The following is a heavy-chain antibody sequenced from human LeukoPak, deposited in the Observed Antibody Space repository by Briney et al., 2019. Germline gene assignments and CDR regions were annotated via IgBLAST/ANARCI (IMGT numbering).Heavy chain of an antibody. CDR1: GDSMIDNNFY. V-gene: IGHV4-39*07. CDR3: ARGGSYYGDYSWFDP. CDR2: IYYNGRS. J-gene: IGHJ5*02. D-gene: IGHD4-17*01. Sequence: SETLCLTCTVSGDSMIDNNFYWGWTRQSPQKGLEWIASIYYNGRSLYNPSLRSRVTISLDAPKNQIFLKLSSVTAADTAVYYCARGGSYYGDYSWFDPWGQGTLVTVSS.